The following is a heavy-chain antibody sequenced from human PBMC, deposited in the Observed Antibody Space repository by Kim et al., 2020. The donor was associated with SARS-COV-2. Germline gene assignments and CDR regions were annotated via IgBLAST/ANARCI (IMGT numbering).Heavy chain of an antibody. D-gene: IGHD3-10*01. CDR2: IDPSDSYT. J-gene: IGHJ6*02. Sequence: GESLKISCKGSGYSFTSYWISWVRQMPGKGLEWMGRIDPSDSYTNYSPSFQGHVTISADKSISTAYLQWSSLKASDTAMYYCARHSKDRGFGELLTYYYYGMDVWGQGTTVTVSS. CDR3: ARHSKDRGFGELLTYYYYGMDV. V-gene: IGHV5-10-1*01. CDR1: GYSFTSYW.